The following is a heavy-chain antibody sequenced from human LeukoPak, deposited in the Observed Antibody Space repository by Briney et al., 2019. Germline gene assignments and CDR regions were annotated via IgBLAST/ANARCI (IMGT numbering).Heavy chain of an antibody. CDR3: ARDLGYSSSWYRAGTFDY. J-gene: IGHJ4*02. Sequence: GGSLRLSCAASGFTFSSYSMNWVRQAPGKGLEWVSSISSSSSYIYYADSVKGRLTISRDNAKNSLYLQMNSLRAEDTAVYYCARDLGYSSSWYRAGTFDYWGQGTLVTVSS. CDR1: GFTFSSYS. CDR2: ISSSSSYI. V-gene: IGHV3-21*01. D-gene: IGHD6-13*01.